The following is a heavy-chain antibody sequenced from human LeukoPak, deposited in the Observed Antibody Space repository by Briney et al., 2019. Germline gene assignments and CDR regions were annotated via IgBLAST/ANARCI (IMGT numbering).Heavy chain of an antibody. CDR1: GDSIRSSSYY. CDR2: IYYSGST. D-gene: IGHD5-12*01. CDR3: ARLSGYGLHYYYHMDV. J-gene: IGHJ6*03. Sequence: SETLSLTCTVSGDSIRSSSYYWGWTRQPPGKGREWIGNIYYSGSTYYNPSLTSRVTISVDTSKNQFSLKLSSVTAADTAVYYCARLSGYGLHYYYHMDVWGKGTTVTVSS. V-gene: IGHV4-39*07.